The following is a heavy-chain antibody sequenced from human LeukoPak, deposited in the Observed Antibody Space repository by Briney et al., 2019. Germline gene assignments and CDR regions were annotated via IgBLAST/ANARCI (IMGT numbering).Heavy chain of an antibody. CDR2: INPSGGST. V-gene: IGHV1-46*01. CDR1: GYTFTSYY. D-gene: IGHD3-10*02. CDR3: ARDRGSVRGVFNWFDP. J-gene: IGHJ5*02. Sequence: GASVKVSCKASGYTFTSYYMHWVRQAPGQGLEWMGRINPSGGSTSYAQKFQGRVTMTRDTSTSTVYMELSSLRAEDTAVYYCARDRGSVRGVFNWFDPWGQGTLVTVSS.